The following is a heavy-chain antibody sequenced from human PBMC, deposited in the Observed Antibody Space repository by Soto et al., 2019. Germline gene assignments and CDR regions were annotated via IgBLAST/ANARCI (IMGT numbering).Heavy chain of an antibody. CDR2: ITYDGSNK. CDR3: IRRQYDFGDY. CDR1: GFTFSSYD. D-gene: IGHD3-3*01. J-gene: IGHJ4*02. Sequence: QVQLVESGGGVVQPGRSLRPSCAASGFTFSSYDMHWVRQAPGKGLEWVALITYDGSNKYYADSVKGRFTISRDNSKNTLYLQMNSLRAEDTAVYYRIRRQYDFGDYWGQGTLVTVSS. V-gene: IGHV3-30*03.